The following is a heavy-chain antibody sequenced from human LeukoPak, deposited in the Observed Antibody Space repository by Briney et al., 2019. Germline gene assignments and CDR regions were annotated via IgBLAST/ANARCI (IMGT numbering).Heavy chain of an antibody. CDR1: GFTVGSNY. V-gene: IGHV3-53*01. CDR3: AKSRYYGSGSYYPSYYYGMDV. Sequence: GGSLRLSCAASGFTVGSNYMSWVRQAPGKGLEWVSVIYSGGSTYYADSVKGRFTISRDNSKNTLYLQMHSLRAEDTAVYYCAKSRYYGSGSYYPSYYYGMDVWGQGTTVTVSS. J-gene: IGHJ6*02. D-gene: IGHD3-10*01. CDR2: IYSGGST.